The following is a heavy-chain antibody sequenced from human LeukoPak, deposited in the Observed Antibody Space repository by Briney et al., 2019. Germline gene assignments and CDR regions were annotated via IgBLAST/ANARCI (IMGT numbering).Heavy chain of an antibody. CDR3: ARVFLNRRKYYYYMDV. Sequence: SETLSLTCAVYGGSFSGYYWSWIRQPPGKGLEWIGEINHSGSTNYNPSLKSRVTISVDTSKSQFSLKLSSVTAADTAVYYCARVFLNRRKYYYYMDVWGKGTTVTVSS. CDR2: INHSGST. CDR1: GGSFSGYY. V-gene: IGHV4-34*01. J-gene: IGHJ6*03. D-gene: IGHD1-14*01.